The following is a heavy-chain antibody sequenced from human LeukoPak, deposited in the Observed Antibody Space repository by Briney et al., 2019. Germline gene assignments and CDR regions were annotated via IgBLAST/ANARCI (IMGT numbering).Heavy chain of an antibody. D-gene: IGHD6-19*01. J-gene: IGHJ4*02. V-gene: IGHV3-23*01. CDR1: GFTFSSYA. CDR3: AKEASSGWYVDY. CDR2: ISGSGGST. Sequence: PVGSLRLSCAASGFTFSSYAMSWVRQAPGKGLEWVSAISGSGGSTYYADSVKGRFTISRDNAKNTLYLQMDSLRAEDTAVYYCAKEASSGWYVDYWGQGTLVTVSS.